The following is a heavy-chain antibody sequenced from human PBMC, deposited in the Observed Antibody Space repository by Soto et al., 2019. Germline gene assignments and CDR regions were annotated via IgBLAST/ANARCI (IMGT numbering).Heavy chain of an antibody. CDR3: ARGKSPPSPYYFDY. CDR1: GGCISSGGYY. Sequence: SETLSLTCTVSGGCISSGGYYWSWIRQHPGKGLEWIGYIYYSGSTYYNPSLKSRVTISVDTSKNQFSLKLSSVTAADTAVYYCARGKSPPSPYYFDYWGQGTLVTVS. CDR2: IYYSGST. V-gene: IGHV4-31*03. J-gene: IGHJ4*02.